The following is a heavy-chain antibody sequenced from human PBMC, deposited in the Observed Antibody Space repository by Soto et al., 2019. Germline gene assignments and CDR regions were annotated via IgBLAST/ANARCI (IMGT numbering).Heavy chain of an antibody. CDR3: AGLILEYYYGSGSYYNGYFDY. CDR1: GGTFSSYA. V-gene: IGHV1-69*01. J-gene: IGHJ4*02. D-gene: IGHD3-10*01. Sequence: QVQLVQSGAEVKKPGSSVKVSCKASGGTFSSYAISWVRQAPGQGLEWMGGIIPSFGTANYAQKFQGRVTITADESTSTAYLELSSLRSEDTAVYYCAGLILEYYYGSGSYYNGYFDYWGQGTLVTVSS. CDR2: IIPSFGTA.